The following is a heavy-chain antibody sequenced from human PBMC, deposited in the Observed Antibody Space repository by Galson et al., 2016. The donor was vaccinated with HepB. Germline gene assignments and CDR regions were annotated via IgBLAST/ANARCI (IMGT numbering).Heavy chain of an antibody. CDR2: IYYSGTT. J-gene: IGHJ5*02. V-gene: IGHV4-39*01. CDR3: ARRVFTCRFGVVIISEIYH. CDR1: GGSISNKNYY. D-gene: IGHD3-3*01. Sequence: SETLSLTCTVSGGSISNKNYYWGWIRQPPGKGLEWIGNIYYSGTTYYNPSLKSRVTLSVATSKNQFSLMLTSVTAADTAVYYCARRVFTCRFGVVIISEIYHWGQGSPVTVSS.